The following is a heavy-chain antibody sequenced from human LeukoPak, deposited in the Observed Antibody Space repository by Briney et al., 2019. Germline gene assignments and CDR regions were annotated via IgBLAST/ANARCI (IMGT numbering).Heavy chain of an antibody. J-gene: IGHJ4*02. V-gene: IGHV2-5*02. D-gene: IGHD6-6*01. CDR2: IHWDNNP. CDR3: PHIVLTAVTYGPIDF. Sequence: SGPTLVKPTQTLTLTCTFSGFSITTNGVGVGWIRQPPGQALEWLALIHWDNNPRYSPSLRNRLTITGDTSKNQVVLTMTDMDPLDTANYYCPHIVLTAVTYGPIDFWGKETLLTVPS. CDR1: GFSITTNGVG.